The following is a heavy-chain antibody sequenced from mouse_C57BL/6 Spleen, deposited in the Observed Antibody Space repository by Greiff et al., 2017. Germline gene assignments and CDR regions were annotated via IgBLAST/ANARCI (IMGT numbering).Heavy chain of an antibody. CDR1: GYTFTSYW. V-gene: IGHV1-50*01. Sequence: VHLVESGAELVKPGASVKLSCKASGYTFTSYWMQWVKQRPGQGLEWIGEIDPSDSYTNYNQKFKGKATLTVDTSSSTAYMQLSSLTSEDSAVYYCARGLVAYWGQGTLVTVSA. CDR3: ARGLVAY. J-gene: IGHJ3*01. CDR2: IDPSDSYT.